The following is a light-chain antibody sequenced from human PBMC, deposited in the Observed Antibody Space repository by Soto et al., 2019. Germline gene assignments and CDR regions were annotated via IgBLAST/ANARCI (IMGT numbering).Light chain of an antibody. J-gene: IGKJ2*01. V-gene: IGKV3-20*01. Sequence: DIVLTQSPGTLSLSPGETATLSCRASQSVSSSYLAWYQQKPGQAPRLLIYGSSSRATGIPDRFSGSGSGTDFPLTISRLEPEDFAVYSCQQYGSSPGTFGQGTKLEI. CDR1: QSVSSSY. CDR3: QQYGSSPGT. CDR2: GSS.